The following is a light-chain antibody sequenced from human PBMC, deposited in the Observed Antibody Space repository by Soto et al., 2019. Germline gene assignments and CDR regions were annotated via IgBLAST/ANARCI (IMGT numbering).Light chain of an antibody. Sequence: DIQMTQSPPTLAASVGDRVTITCRASQNINTWLAWYQQKPRKAPKLLIFYASTLESGVPSRFSGSGSGSQFILTISGLQPDDFATYYCQQYNSYSQTFGQGTKLEMK. CDR2: YAS. CDR3: QQYNSYSQT. CDR1: QNINTW. V-gene: IGKV1-5*01. J-gene: IGKJ2*01.